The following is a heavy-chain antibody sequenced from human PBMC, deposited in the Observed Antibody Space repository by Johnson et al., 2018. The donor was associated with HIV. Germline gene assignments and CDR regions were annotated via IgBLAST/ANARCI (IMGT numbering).Heavy chain of an antibody. V-gene: IGHV3-30*18. CDR2: ISYDGSNK. Sequence: QVQLVESGGGLVQPGGSLRLSCAASGFTVSSNYMSWVRQAPGKGLEWVAVISYDGSNKYYADSVKGRFTISRDNSKNTLYLRLNSLRPEDSAVYYCAKDVSVVTPSGSFDIWGQGTRVTVSS. D-gene: IGHD4-23*01. CDR3: AKDVSVVTPSGSFDI. J-gene: IGHJ3*02. CDR1: GFTVSSNY.